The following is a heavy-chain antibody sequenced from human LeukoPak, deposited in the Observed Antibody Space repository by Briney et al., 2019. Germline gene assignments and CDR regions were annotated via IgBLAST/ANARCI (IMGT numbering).Heavy chain of an antibody. J-gene: IGHJ6*03. Sequence: SVKVSCKASGYTFTGYYLHWVRQAPGQGLEWMGWITSKSGDTNYTQKFQGRVTMTRDTSISTAYMELSRLRSDDTAVYYCARVEEYYDFWSSLARPPNYYYDYMDVWGKGTTVTVSS. CDR2: ITSKSGDT. CDR1: GYTFTGYY. V-gene: IGHV1-2*02. CDR3: ARVEEYYDFWSSLARPPNYYYDYMDV. D-gene: IGHD3-3*01.